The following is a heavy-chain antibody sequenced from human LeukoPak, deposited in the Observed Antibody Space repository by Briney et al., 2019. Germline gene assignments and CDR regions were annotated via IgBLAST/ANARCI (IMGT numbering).Heavy chain of an antibody. V-gene: IGHV3-48*03. D-gene: IGHD4-17*01. J-gene: IGHJ4*02. Sequence: PGGSLRLSCAASGFTFSSYEMNWVRQAPGKGLEWVSYISSSGSTIYYADSVKGRFTISRDNAKNSLYLQMNSLRAEDTAVYYCARGPYYGDYTPDYWRQGTLVTVSS. CDR1: GFTFSSYE. CDR3: ARGPYYGDYTPDY. CDR2: ISSSGSTI.